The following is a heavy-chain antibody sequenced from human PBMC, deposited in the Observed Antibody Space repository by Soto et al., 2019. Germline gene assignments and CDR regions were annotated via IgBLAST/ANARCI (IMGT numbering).Heavy chain of an antibody. V-gene: IGHV4-34*01. CDR3: ALQGYCSGGSCYRFDY. CDR1: GGSFSGYY. Sequence: SETLSLTCAVYGGSFSGYYWSWIRQPPGKGLEWIGEINHSGSTNYNPSLKSRVTISVDTSKNQFSLKLSSVTAADTAVYYCALQGYCSGGSCYRFDYWGQGTLVTVSS. CDR2: INHSGST. J-gene: IGHJ4*02. D-gene: IGHD2-15*01.